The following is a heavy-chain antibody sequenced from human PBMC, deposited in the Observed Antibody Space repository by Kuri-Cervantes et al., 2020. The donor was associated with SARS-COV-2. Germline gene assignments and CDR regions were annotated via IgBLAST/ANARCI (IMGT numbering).Heavy chain of an antibody. CDR1: GYTFTCYD. CDR3: ARGTTVVKVDI. D-gene: IGHD4-23*01. J-gene: IGHJ3*02. CDR2: MNPNSGNT. V-gene: IGHV1-8*01. Sequence: ASVKVSCKASGYTFTCYDINWVRQATGQGLERMGWMNPNSGNTGYAQKFQGRVTMTRNTSISTAYMELSSLRSEDTAVYYCARGTTVVKVDIWGQGTMVTVSS.